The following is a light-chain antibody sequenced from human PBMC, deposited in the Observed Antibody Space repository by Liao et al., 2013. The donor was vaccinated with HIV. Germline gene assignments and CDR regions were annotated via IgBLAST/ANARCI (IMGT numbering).Light chain of an antibody. CDR1: ALPKQY. V-gene: IGLV3-21*02. CDR3: QVWDTSSAHQV. CDR2: HDT. J-gene: IGLJ3*02. Sequence: SYELTQPPSVSVSPGQTARITCSGDALPKQYAYWYQQKPGQAPVLVISHDTDRPSGIPARFSASNSGNTATLTISRVEAGDEADYYCQVWDTSSAHQVFGGGTKLTVL.